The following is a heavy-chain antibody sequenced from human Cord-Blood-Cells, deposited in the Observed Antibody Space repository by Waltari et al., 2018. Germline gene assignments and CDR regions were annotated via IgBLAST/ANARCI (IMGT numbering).Heavy chain of an antibody. CDR2: ISWNSGSI. CDR1: GFTFDDYV. J-gene: IGHJ4*02. D-gene: IGHD1-7*01. CDR3: AKENWNYEFYDY. V-gene: IGHV3-9*01. Sequence: EVQLVESGGGLVQPGRSLRLSCAASGFTFDDYVMHWVRQAPGKGLEWVSGISWNSGSIGYADSVKGRFTISRDNAKNSLYLQMNSLRAEDTALYYCAKENWNYEFYDYWGQGTLVTVSS.